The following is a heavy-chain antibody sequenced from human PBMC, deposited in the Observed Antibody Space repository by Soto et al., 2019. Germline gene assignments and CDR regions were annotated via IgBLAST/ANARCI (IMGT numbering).Heavy chain of an antibody. CDR1: GGSFSGYY. Sequence: SETLSLTCAVYGGSFSGYYWSWIRQPPGKGLEWIGEINHSGSTNYNPSLKSRVTISVETSKNQFSLKLSSVTAADTAVYYCARGYRASFYYDYIWGSYRTSYYYYMDVWGKGTTVTVSS. D-gene: IGHD3-16*02. J-gene: IGHJ6*03. CDR3: ARGYRASFYYDYIWGSYRTSYYYYMDV. V-gene: IGHV4-34*01. CDR2: INHSGST.